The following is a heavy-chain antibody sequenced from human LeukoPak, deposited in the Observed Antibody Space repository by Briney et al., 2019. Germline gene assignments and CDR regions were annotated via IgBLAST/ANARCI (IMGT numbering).Heavy chain of an antibody. CDR3: ARAPAGGITMVRGVITRHWFDP. Sequence: ASVKVSCKASGYTFTGYYMHWVRQAPGQGLEWMGIINPSGGSTSYAQKFQGRVTMTRDTSTSTVYMDLSSLRSDDTAVYYCARAPAGGITMVRGVITRHWFDPWGQGTLVTVSS. V-gene: IGHV1-46*01. CDR2: INPSGGST. J-gene: IGHJ5*02. D-gene: IGHD3-10*01. CDR1: GYTFTGYY.